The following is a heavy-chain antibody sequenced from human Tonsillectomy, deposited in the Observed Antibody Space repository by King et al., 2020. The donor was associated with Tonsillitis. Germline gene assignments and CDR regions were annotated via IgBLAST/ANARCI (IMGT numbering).Heavy chain of an antibody. Sequence: VQLVESGGGLVQPGGSLRLSCAASGFIFSTSAMSWVRQAPGKGLEWVSAISGGGGKTYYADSVKGRFTISRDSFKNTLYLQMNSLRAEDTAVSYCSIAAEAWGFLGVGMDVWGQGTPVTVSS. J-gene: IGHJ6*02. V-gene: IGHV3-23*04. CDR3: SIAAEAWGFLGVGMDV. CDR1: GFIFSTSA. CDR2: ISGGGGKT. D-gene: IGHD3-16*01.